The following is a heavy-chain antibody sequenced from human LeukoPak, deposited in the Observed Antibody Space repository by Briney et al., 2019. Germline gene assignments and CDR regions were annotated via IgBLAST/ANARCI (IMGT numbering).Heavy chain of an antibody. CDR3: ARVAGTWGAFDI. CDR2: INPSGGST. V-gene: IGHV1-46*01. Sequence: ASVKVSCKASGYTFTSYYMHWVRQAPGQGLEWMGIINPSGGSTSYAQKFQGRVTMTRDMSTSTVYMELSSLRSEDTAVYYCARVAGTWGAFDIWGQGTIVTVSS. J-gene: IGHJ3*02. D-gene: IGHD6-13*01. CDR1: GYTFTSYY.